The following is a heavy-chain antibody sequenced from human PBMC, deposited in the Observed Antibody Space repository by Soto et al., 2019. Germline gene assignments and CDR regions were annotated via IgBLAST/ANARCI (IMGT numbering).Heavy chain of an antibody. J-gene: IGHJ5*02. D-gene: IGHD2-15*01. CDR1: GGSISSSAYY. CDR3: ARSIVAVVGANPYWFDP. CDR2: IYYSGST. V-gene: IGHV4-31*03. Sequence: SETLSLSCTVSGGSISSSAYYWSWIRQHPGKGLELIGHIYYSGSTYYNPSPNSRVSISVDTSKNQFSLKLSSVTVADTAVYYCARSIVAVVGANPYWFDPWGQGTLVTVSS.